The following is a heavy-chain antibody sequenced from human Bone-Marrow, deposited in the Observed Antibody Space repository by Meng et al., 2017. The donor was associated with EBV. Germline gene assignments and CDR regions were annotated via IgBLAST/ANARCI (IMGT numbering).Heavy chain of an antibody. J-gene: IGHJ4*02. CDR2: AHYSGRT. Sequence: QLQLRESGPGQVKPSXXLSLICTVSXDSISSFYYWAWLRQPPGRGLEWIGSAHYSGRTYYGPSLRSRVTVSIDTSKNQFSLRLTSVTAADTALYYCARPFPSIVSPRLDPFGDWGQGTLVNVSS. V-gene: IGHV4-39*01. CDR3: ARPFPSIVSPRLDPFGD. D-gene: IGHD5/OR15-5a*01. CDR1: XDSISSFYY.